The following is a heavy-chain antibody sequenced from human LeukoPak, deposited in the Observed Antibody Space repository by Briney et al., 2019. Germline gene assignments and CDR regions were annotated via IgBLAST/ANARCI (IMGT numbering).Heavy chain of an antibody. CDR1: GFTFSSYW. Sequence: QPGGSLRLSCAASGFTFSSYWMHWVRQPPGEGLVWVSRIKSDGSVTWYADSVKGRFTISRADAKNMLYLQMNSLRDEDTAVYFCARDHDAVGTTIDHWGQGTLVTVSS. CDR2: IKSDGSVT. CDR3: ARDHDAVGTTIDH. V-gene: IGHV3-74*01. D-gene: IGHD1-14*01. J-gene: IGHJ4*02.